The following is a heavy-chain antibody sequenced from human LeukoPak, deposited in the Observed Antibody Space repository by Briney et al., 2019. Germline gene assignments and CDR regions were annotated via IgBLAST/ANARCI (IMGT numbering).Heavy chain of an antibody. CDR3: ARASYDFWSGYPNWFDP. J-gene: IGHJ5*02. D-gene: IGHD3-3*01. Sequence: KPSETLSLTCAVYGGSFSGYYWSWIRQPPGKGLEWIGEINHSGSTNYNPSLKSRVTISVDTSKNQFSLKLSSVTAADTAVYYCARASYDFWSGYPNWFDPWGQGTLVTVS. CDR2: INHSGST. CDR1: GGSFSGYY. V-gene: IGHV4-34*01.